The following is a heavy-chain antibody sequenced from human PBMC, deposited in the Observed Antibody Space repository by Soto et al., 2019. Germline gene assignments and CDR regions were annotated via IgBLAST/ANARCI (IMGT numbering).Heavy chain of an antibody. D-gene: IGHD2-21*01. J-gene: IGHJ4*02. CDR1: GYTFTNYY. V-gene: IGHV1-46*01. CDR3: ARGIVATSGDFDY. Sequence: QVQLVQSGAEVKKPGASVKVSCKASGYTFTNYYMHWVRQAPGQGPEWMGIINPSGGSTSYTQKFQGRVTMTRDTSTSTVYMELISLRSEDTAVYYCARGIVATSGDFDYWGQGTLVTVSS. CDR2: INPSGGST.